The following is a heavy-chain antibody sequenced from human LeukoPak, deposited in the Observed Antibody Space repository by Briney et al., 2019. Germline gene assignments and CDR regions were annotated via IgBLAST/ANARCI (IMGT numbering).Heavy chain of an antibody. V-gene: IGHV4-39*01. CDR3: ARSGDSGYYYYYYMDV. Sequence: PSETLSLTCTVSGGSISSSSYYWGWIRQPPGKGMEWIASINYSGSTYYNPSLKSRVTIPVDTSTHQFSLKLSSVTAADTAVYYCARSGDSGYYYYYYMDVWGKGTTVTVSS. CDR1: GGSISSSSYY. J-gene: IGHJ6*03. D-gene: IGHD6-25*01. CDR2: INYSGST.